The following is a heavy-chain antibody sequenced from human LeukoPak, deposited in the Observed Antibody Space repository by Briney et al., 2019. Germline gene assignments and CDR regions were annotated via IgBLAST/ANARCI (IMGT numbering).Heavy chain of an antibody. CDR2: IPYDGSNK. V-gene: IGHV3-30*02. CDR1: GFTFSNYG. J-gene: IGHJ5*02. Sequence: PGGSLRLSCAASGFTFSNYGMHWVRQTPGKGLEWVAFIPYDGSNKYHADSVKGRFTISRDNSRNTLYLQMNSLRAEDTAVYYCAKEYQPNWFDPWGQGTLVTVSS. D-gene: IGHD2-2*01. CDR3: AKEYQPNWFDP.